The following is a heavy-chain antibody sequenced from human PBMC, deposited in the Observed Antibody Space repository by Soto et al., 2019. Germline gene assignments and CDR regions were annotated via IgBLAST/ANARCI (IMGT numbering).Heavy chain of an antibody. D-gene: IGHD2-2*01. CDR2: ISYDGSNK. Sequence: QVQLVESGGGVVQPGRSLRLSCAASGFTFSSYGMHWVRQAPGKGLEWVAVISYDGSNKYYADSVKGRFTISRDNSKNTLYLQMNSLRAEDTAVYYCAKDGVGYCSSTSCYSYYGMDVWGQGTTVTVSS. CDR3: AKDGVGYCSSTSCYSYYGMDV. V-gene: IGHV3-30*18. CDR1: GFTFSSYG. J-gene: IGHJ6*02.